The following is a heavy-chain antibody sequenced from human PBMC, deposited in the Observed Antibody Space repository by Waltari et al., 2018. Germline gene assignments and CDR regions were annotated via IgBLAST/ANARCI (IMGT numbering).Heavy chain of an antibody. CDR2: IYSGGST. J-gene: IGHJ6*02. CDR1: GFTFSSYS. Sequence: EVQLVESGGGLVKPGGSLRLSCAASGFTFSSYSMNWVRQAPGKGLEWVSVIYSGGSTYYADSVKGRFTISRDNSKNTLYLQMNSLRAEDTAVYYCARDPDYGDLGPYYYGMDVWGQGTTVTVSS. D-gene: IGHD4-17*01. CDR3: ARDPDYGDLGPYYYGMDV. V-gene: IGHV3-66*01.